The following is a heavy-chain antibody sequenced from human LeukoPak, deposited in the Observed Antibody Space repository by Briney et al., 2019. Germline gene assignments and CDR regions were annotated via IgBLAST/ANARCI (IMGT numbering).Heavy chain of an antibody. J-gene: IGHJ4*02. Sequence: ASVKVSCKASGYTFTAYYIHWVRQAPGQGLEWMGQIDPNSDGTKYAQKFQGRVTMTRDTSISTAYMQVSRLRPDDTAVYYCATWRGSFYDYWGQGTLVTVSS. V-gene: IGHV1-2*06. D-gene: IGHD2/OR15-2a*01. CDR2: IDPNSDGT. CDR1: GYTFTAYY. CDR3: ATWRGSFYDY.